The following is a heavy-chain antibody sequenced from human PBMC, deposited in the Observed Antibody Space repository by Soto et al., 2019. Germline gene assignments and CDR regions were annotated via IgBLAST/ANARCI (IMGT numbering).Heavy chain of an antibody. CDR1: GGSISSGGYY. Sequence: SETLSLTCTVSGGSISSGGYYWSWIRQHPGKGLEWIGYIYYSGSTYYNPSLKSRVTISVDTSKNQFSLKLSSVTAADTAVYYCARRQGYCSSTSCYYFDYWGQGTLVTVSS. V-gene: IGHV4-31*03. CDR2: IYYSGST. D-gene: IGHD2-2*01. J-gene: IGHJ4*02. CDR3: ARRQGYCSSTSCYYFDY.